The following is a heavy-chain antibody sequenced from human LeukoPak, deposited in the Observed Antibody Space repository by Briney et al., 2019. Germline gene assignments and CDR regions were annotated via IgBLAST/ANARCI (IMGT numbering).Heavy chain of an antibody. CDR3: ARGSGSYYTS. V-gene: IGHV6-1*01. CDR1: GDSISNNSAA. CDR2: TYYRSKWYN. J-gene: IGHJ5*02. Sequence: SQTLSLTCAISGDSISNNSAAWNWISQSPSRGLEWLGRTYYRSKWYNDYAVSVKSRITINPDTSKNQFSLQLNSVTPEDTAVYYCARGSGSYYTSWGQGTLVTVSS. D-gene: IGHD1-26*01.